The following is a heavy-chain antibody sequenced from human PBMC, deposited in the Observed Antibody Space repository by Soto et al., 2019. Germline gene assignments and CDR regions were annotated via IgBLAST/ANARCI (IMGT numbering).Heavy chain of an antibody. CDR1: GYSFAKYG. J-gene: IGHJ4*02. Sequence: QVQLVQSGGEVRKPGASVKVSCRASGYSFAKYGIIWVRQAPGQGLEWMGWISAYNSDTQHAQNFQGRVTMTTVTATSAACLEMRTLRYDDTAVYYCARGPPFTSACSDVDYWGRGTVVTVSS. D-gene: IGHD2-2*01. V-gene: IGHV1-18*01. CDR2: ISAYNSDT. CDR3: ARGPPFTSACSDVDY.